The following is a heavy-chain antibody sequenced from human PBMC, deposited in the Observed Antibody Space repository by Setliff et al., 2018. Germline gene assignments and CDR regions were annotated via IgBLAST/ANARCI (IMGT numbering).Heavy chain of an antibody. CDR2: IYYTGST. CDR3: ARGGGRIRQLGATGVHTFDI. J-gene: IGHJ3*02. CDR1: GDSITSTSHF. Sequence: SETLSLTCNVSGDSITSTSHFWGWIRQPPGKGLEWIADIYYTGSTNYNPSLKSRVTISVDTSKNQFSLKLNSVTAADTAIYYCARGGGRIRQLGATGVHTFDIWGQGTMVTVSS. D-gene: IGHD1-1*01. V-gene: IGHV4-61*05.